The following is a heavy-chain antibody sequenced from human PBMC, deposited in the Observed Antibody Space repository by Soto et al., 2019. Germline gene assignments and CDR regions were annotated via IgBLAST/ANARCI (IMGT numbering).Heavy chain of an antibody. V-gene: IGHV4-4*07. CDR1: GASNSGFY. D-gene: IGHD1-1*01. CDR3: VRDGTKTLRDWFDP. J-gene: IGHJ5*02. Sequence: PSETLSLTCTVSGASNSGFYWSWIRKSAGKGLEWIGRIYATGTTDYNPSLKSRVMMSVDTSKKQFSLKLRSVTAADTAVYYCVRDGTKTLRDWFDPWGQGISVTVS. CDR2: IYATGTT.